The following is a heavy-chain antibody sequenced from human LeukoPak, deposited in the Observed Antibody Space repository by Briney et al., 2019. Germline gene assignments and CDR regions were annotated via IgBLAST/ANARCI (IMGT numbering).Heavy chain of an antibody. V-gene: IGHV4-30-4*01. J-gene: IGHJ2*01. CDR3: ARGGKAAVRFDL. CDR1: GGYISSYY. Sequence: SETLSLTCTVSGGYISSYYWSWIRQPPGKGLEWIGYIYYSGSTYYNPSLKSRVTISVDTSKNQFSLKLSSVTAADTAVYYCARGGKAAVRFDLWGRGTLVTVSS. D-gene: IGHD2-15*01. CDR2: IYYSGST.